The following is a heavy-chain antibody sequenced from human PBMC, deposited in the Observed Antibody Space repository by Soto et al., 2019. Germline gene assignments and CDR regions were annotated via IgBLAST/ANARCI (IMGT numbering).Heavy chain of an antibody. D-gene: IGHD6-13*01. CDR3: ARVDVIVAAGTVDV. CDR1: GFTFSAYY. J-gene: IGHJ6*02. V-gene: IGHV3-11*06. Sequence: GVTPGLSCAASGFTFSAYYMARIRKAPGRGLEWLXYXGXXXSXTXXXDXXXXRFTISRDNAQNSLYLQMNSLRADDTPVYYCARVDVIVAAGTVDVWGQGTTLTVSS. CDR2: XGXXXSXT.